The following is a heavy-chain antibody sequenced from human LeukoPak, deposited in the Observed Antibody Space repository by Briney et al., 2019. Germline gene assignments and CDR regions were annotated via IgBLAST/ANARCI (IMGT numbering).Heavy chain of an antibody. Sequence: ASVKVSCKASGGTFSSYAISWVRQAPGQGLEWMGRIIPILGIANYARKFQGRVTITADKSTSTAYMELSSLRSEDTAVYYCASTLRPPLGGVIVKLDYWGQGTLVTVSS. CDR1: GGTFSSYA. CDR3: ASTLRPPLGGVIVKLDY. D-gene: IGHD3-16*02. J-gene: IGHJ4*02. V-gene: IGHV1-69*04. CDR2: IIPILGIA.